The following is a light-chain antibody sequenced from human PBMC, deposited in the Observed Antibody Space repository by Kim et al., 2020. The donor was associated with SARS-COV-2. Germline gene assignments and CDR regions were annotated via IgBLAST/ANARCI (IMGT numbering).Light chain of an antibody. CDR1: QGINNY. V-gene: IGKV1-9*01. CDR3: QQLNSYPQT. CDR2: VAS. J-gene: IGKJ2*01. Sequence: SSSEGDKVTLTCRASQGINNYLAWYQQKPGKAPKLLIYVASTFQSGVPSRFRGSGSGTDFTLTITNLQPEDFATYYCQQLNSYPQTFGQGTKLEI.